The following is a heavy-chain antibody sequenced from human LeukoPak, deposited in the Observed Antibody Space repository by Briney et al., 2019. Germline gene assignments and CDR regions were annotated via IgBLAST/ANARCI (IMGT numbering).Heavy chain of an antibody. CDR3: ASGDYDILTGYSITLLPFDY. J-gene: IGHJ4*02. D-gene: IGHD3-9*01. CDR2: IYYSGST. V-gene: IGHV4-38-2*02. CDR1: GYSISSGYY. Sequence: SETLSLTCTVSGYSISSGYYWGWIRQPPGKGLEWIGSIYYSGSTYYNPSLKSRVTISVDTSKNQFSLKLSSVTAADTAVYYCASGDYDILTGYSITLLPFDYWGQGTLVTVSS.